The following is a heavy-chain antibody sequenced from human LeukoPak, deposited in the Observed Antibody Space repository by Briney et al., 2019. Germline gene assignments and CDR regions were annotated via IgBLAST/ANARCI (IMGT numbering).Heavy chain of an antibody. D-gene: IGHD6-19*01. J-gene: IGHJ3*02. V-gene: IGHV3-30-3*01. CDR2: ISYDGSNK. CDR3: ARDRAVAGVDAFDI. CDR1: GFTFSSYA. Sequence: GRSLRLSCAASGFTFSSYAMHWVRQAPGKGLEWVAVISYDGSNKYYADSVKGRFTISRDNSKNTLYLQMNSLRAEDTAVYYCARDRAVAGVDAFDIWGQGTMVTVSS.